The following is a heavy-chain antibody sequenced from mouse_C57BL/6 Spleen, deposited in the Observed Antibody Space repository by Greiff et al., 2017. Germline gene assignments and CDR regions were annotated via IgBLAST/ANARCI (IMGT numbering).Heavy chain of an antibody. V-gene: IGHV1-52*01. CDR1: GYTFTSYW. D-gene: IGHD2-3*01. CDR2: IDPSDSET. Sequence: VQLQQPGAELVRPGSSVKLSCKASGYTFTSYWMHWVKQRPIQGLEWIGNIDPSDSETLYNQKFKDKATLTVDKSSSTAYMQLSSLTSEDSAVYYCARGYYRDYYAMDYWGQGTSVTVSS. CDR3: ARGYYRDYYAMDY. J-gene: IGHJ4*01.